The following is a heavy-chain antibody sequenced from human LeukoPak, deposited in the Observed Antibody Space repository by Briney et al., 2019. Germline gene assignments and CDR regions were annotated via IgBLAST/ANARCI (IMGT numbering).Heavy chain of an antibody. J-gene: IGHJ5*02. Sequence: SETLSLTCTVSGYSISSGYYWGWIRQPAGKGLEWIGRIYTSGSTNYNPSLKSRVTISVDTSKNQFSLKLSSVTAADTAVYYCARGVAAAAAFDPWGQGTLVTVSS. CDR3: ARGVAAAAAFDP. CDR1: GYSISSGYY. CDR2: IYTSGST. D-gene: IGHD6-13*01. V-gene: IGHV4-61*02.